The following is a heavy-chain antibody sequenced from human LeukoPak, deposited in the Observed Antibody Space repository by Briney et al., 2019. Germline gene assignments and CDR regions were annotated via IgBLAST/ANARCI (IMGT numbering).Heavy chain of an antibody. J-gene: IGHJ4*02. CDR1: GXTFSSYA. V-gene: IGHV3-23*01. Sequence: GRSLRLSCAASGXTFSSYAVNWVRQAPGKGLEWVSFISGSAGSTYYADSVKGRFTISRDNSKNTLYLQMNSLRAEDTAVYYCAKTPIQYYFDYWGQGTLVTVSS. CDR3: AKTPIQYYFDY. D-gene: IGHD2-2*02. CDR2: ISGSAGST.